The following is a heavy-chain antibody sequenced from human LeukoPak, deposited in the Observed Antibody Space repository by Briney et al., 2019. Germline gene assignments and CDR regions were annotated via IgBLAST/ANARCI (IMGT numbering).Heavy chain of an antibody. V-gene: IGHV1-18*01. CDR2: ISAYNGNT. CDR1: GYTFTSYG. CDR3: ARVQLRDYYSYYTDV. J-gene: IGHJ6*03. D-gene: IGHD1-7*01. Sequence: GASVTVSCKASGYTFTSYGISWVRQAPGQGLEWMGWISAYNGNTNCAQKLQGRVTMTTDTSTSTAYMELRSLRSDDTAVYYCARVQLRDYYSYYTDVWGKGTTVTVSS.